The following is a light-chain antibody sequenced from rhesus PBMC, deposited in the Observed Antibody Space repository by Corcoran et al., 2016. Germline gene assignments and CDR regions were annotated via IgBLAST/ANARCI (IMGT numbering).Light chain of an antibody. CDR3: QQYNDLLLT. Sequence: VILTQSPATLSLSPGETATLSCRASESVGSYLAWYQQKPGQAPKLLVHSAYFRATGIPDRFSGSGSRTEFTLTISSLVPEDVGVYNCQQYNDLLLTFGGGTKVEIK. V-gene: IGKV3-40*03. CDR2: SAY. CDR1: ESVGSY. J-gene: IGKJ4*01.